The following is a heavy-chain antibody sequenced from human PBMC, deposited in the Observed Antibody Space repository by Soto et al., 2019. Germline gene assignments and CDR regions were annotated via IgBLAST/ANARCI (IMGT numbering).Heavy chain of an antibody. J-gene: IGHJ4*02. CDR3: ARTHWVSGTEY. V-gene: IGHV4-4*07. CDR2: VYNSGNT. Sequence: QVQLQESGPGLVKPSETLSLTCTVYGGSMTGYFWTWIRQSAGKGLEWIGHVYNSGNTDYNPSLASRITMAVDTSKREFSLKVKSVTAADTAVYYCARTHWVSGTEYWGQGTLVTVSS. CDR1: GGSMTGYF. D-gene: IGHD6-19*01.